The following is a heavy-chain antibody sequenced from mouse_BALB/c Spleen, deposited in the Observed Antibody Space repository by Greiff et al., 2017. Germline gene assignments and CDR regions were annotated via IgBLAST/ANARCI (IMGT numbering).Heavy chain of an antibody. CDR2: IWDGGST. V-gene: IGHV2-9*02. Sequence: VQVVESGPGLVAPSQSLSITCTVSGFSFTSYGVHWVRQPPGKGLEWLGVIWDGGSTNYNSALMSRLSISKDNSKSQVFLKMNSLQTDDTAMYYCARDGGVLNAMDDRGEGGSVTVSS. J-gene: IGHJ4*01. D-gene: IGHD5-1*01. CDR3: ARDGGVLNAMDD. CDR1: GFSFTSYG.